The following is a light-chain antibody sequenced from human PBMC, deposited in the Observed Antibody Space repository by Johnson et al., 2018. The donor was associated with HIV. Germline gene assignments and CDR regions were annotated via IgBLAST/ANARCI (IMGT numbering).Light chain of an antibody. CDR3: GTWDNSLKAEV. CDR2: QNT. Sequence: QSVLTQPPSVSAAPGQMVTISCSGSSSNIGRNYVSWYQQLPGTAPKLLIYQNTWRPSWIPDLFSGSTSGASATLAITGLQTGDEADYYCGTWDNSLKAEVFGTGTKVTVL. CDR1: SSNIGRNY. V-gene: IGLV1-51*02. J-gene: IGLJ1*01.